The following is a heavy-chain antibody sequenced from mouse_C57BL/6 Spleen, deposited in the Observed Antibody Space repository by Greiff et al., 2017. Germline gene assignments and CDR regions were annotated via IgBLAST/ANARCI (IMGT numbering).Heavy chain of an antibody. Sequence: VQLQQSGPELVKPGASVKISCKASGYSFTDYNMNWVKQSNGKSLEWIGVINPNYGTTSYNQKFKGKATLTVDQSSSTAYMQLNSLTSEYAAVYYCARSGLLTSLYAMDYWGQGTSVTVSS. V-gene: IGHV1-39*01. J-gene: IGHJ4*01. CDR2: INPNYGTT. CDR1: GYSFTDYN. D-gene: IGHD1-3*01. CDR3: ARSGLLTSLYAMDY.